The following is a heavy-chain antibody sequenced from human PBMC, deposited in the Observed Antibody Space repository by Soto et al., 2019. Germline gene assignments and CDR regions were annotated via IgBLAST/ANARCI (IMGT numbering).Heavy chain of an antibody. CDR2: TYYTSKWYN. CDR1: GHAFSSNSPA. D-gene: IGHD4-4*01. J-gene: IGHJ3*02. Sequence: TIPLTCAFSGHAFSSNSPALHWFMKSASRGRAWLGRTYYTSKWYNDYAVSVKSRITINPDTSTNQFSLQLNSVTPEDTAVYYCARSPYSAVRAFDIWDQGTMVTVSS. CDR3: ARSPYSAVRAFDI. V-gene: IGHV6-1*01.